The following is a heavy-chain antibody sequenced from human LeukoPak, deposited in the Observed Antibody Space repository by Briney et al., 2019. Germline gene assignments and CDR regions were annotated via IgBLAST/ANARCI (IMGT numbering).Heavy chain of an antibody. J-gene: IGHJ4*02. CDR2: ISTTGDVT. D-gene: IGHD1-26*01. CDR3: AKYSVGFDY. CDR1: GFTFSTYA. Sequence: PGGSLRLSCAASGFTFSTYAMAWVRQAPGKGLEWVSSISTTGDVTYFADSVRGRFTISRDNSKNTLYLQMNSLRAEDTAVYYCAKYSVGFDYWGQGTLVTVSS. V-gene: IGHV3-23*01.